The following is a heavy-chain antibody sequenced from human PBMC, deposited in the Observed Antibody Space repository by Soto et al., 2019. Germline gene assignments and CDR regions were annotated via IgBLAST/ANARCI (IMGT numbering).Heavy chain of an antibody. V-gene: IGHV1-69*01. CDR2: IIPVFKST. J-gene: IGHJ4*02. CDR1: GVIFNTHA. D-gene: IGHD1-1*01. CDR3: ARGGDITGTEGPFDY. Sequence: QMQLVQSGAEVKKPGSSVKVSCKASGVIFNTHAISWVRQAPRQGLEWVGGIIPVFKSTNYAQQFQGRVTITADESTSTAYMELNSLRSEDTAVYYCARGGDITGTEGPFDYWGQGTLVTVSS.